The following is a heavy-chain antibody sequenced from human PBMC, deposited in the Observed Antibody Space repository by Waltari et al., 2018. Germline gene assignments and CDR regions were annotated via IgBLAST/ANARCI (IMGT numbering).Heavy chain of an antibody. Sequence: QVHLVEFGGGVVQPGGSLRLSCEASGFPFRRYALPWVRQAPGKGLEWVASISSDGTVKHYADSVRGLFSISRDNSKNQMTLQMNTLRVEDTAVYYCAREPVYCSGRTCYWLDHWGQGTLVTVSS. D-gene: IGHD2-15*01. J-gene: IGHJ4*02. CDR2: ISSDGTVK. V-gene: IGHV3-30*03. CDR3: AREPVYCSGRTCYWLDH. CDR1: GFPFRRYA.